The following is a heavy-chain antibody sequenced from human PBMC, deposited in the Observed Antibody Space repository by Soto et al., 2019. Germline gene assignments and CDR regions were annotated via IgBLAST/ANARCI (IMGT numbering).Heavy chain of an antibody. CDR2: ISYDGSNK. CDR1: GFTFSSYA. V-gene: IGHV3-30-3*01. CDR3: ARDSGAVAGIDY. Sequence: GGSLRLSCAASGFTFSSYAMHWVRQAPGKGLEWVAVISYDGSNKYYADSVKGRFTISRDNSKNTLYLQMNSLRAEDTAVYYCARDSGAVAGIDYWGQGTLVTVSS. D-gene: IGHD6-19*01. J-gene: IGHJ4*02.